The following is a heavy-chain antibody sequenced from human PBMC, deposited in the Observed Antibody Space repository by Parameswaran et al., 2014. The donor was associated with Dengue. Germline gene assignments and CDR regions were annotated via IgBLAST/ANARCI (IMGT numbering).Heavy chain of an antibody. V-gene: IGHV4-59*01. D-gene: IGHD6-25*01. Sequence: AISSARWIRQPPGKGLEWIGYISHSGSTSYNPSLKSRVTISVDKFKDKFSLRLSSVTAADTAVYYCARVDLDIAATKYYYGMDVWGQGTTVTVSS. CDR3: ARVDLDIAATKYYYGMDV. J-gene: IGHJ6*02. CDR2: ISHSGST. CDR1: AISSA.